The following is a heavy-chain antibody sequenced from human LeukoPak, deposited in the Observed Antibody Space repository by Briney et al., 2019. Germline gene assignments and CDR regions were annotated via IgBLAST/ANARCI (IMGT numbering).Heavy chain of an antibody. CDR3: ARATRIYSSGWYYSFDY. D-gene: IGHD6-19*01. V-gene: IGHV3-74*01. CDR1: GFTFSTYW. J-gene: IGHJ4*02. Sequence: PGGSLRLSCAASGFTFSTYWMHWVRQAPGKGLVWVSHINVDGSGATYADSVKGRFTISRDNAKNTRYLHMNSLRAEDTAVYYCARATRIYSSGWYYSFDYWGQGTLVTVSS. CDR2: INVDGSGA.